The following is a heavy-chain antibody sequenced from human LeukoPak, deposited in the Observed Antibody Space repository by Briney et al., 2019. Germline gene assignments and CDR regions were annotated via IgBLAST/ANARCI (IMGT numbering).Heavy chain of an antibody. J-gene: IGHJ4*02. CDR1: GESFSGYY. CDR2: INHSGST. CDR3: ARGRRVLAYYFDY. V-gene: IGHV4-34*01. Sequence: PSETLSLTCAVYGESFSGYYWSWIRQPPGKGLEWIGEINHSGSTNYNPSLKSRVTISVDTSKNQFSLKLSSVTAADTAVYYCARGRRVLAYYFDYWGQGTLVTVSS. D-gene: IGHD1-14*01.